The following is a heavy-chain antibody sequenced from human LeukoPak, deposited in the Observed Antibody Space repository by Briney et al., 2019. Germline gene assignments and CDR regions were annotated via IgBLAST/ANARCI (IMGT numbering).Heavy chain of an antibody. CDR3: LREGRENSESFYIRGDY. Sequence: SGGSLRLSCAASGFTFSNAWMSWVRQAPGKGLEWVGRIKSKTDGGTTDYAAPVKGRFSISRDDSKSIVYLQMNSLKIEDTAVYYCLREGRENSESFYIRGDYWGQGTLVTVSS. J-gene: IGHJ4*02. CDR1: GFTFSNAW. CDR2: IKSKTDGGTT. D-gene: IGHD3-10*01. V-gene: IGHV3-15*01.